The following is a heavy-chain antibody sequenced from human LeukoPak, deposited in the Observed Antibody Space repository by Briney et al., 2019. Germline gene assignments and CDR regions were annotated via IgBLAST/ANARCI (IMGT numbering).Heavy chain of an antibody. CDR2: IIPIFGTA. J-gene: IGHJ4*02. CDR3: ASGYCTNGVCYPVDY. Sequence: SLKVSCKASGGTFSSYAISWVRQAPGQGPEWMGGIIPIFGTANYAQKFQGRVTITTDESTSTAYMELSSLRSEDTAVYYCASGYCTNGVCYPVDYWGQGTLVTVSS. CDR1: GGTFSSYA. V-gene: IGHV1-69*05. D-gene: IGHD2-8*01.